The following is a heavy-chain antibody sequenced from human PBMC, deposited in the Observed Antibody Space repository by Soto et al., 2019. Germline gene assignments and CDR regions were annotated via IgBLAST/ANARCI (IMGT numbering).Heavy chain of an antibody. Sequence: QVQLVQSGAEVKKPGASVKVSCKASVYTFTSYDINWVRQATGQGLEWMGWMNPNSGNTVYAQKFQGRVTMTRNTSVSTAYMELSSLRSEDTAVYYCARERSSGWYVDYLGQGTLVTVSS. CDR2: MNPNSGNT. CDR1: VYTFTSYD. CDR3: ARERSSGWYVDY. D-gene: IGHD6-19*01. J-gene: IGHJ4*02. V-gene: IGHV1-8*01.